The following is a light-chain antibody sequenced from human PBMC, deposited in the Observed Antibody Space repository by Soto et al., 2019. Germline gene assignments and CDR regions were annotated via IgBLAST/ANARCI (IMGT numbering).Light chain of an antibody. CDR2: SVS. CDR1: QSVSTN. J-gene: IGKJ1*01. V-gene: IGKV3-15*01. Sequence: EIVLTQSPATLSVSPGDRASLYCRASQSVSTNLAWYQHKPGQPPRLLFYSVSARASGVPARYSVSGSETDFTLTISSLQSEDLAVYYCQKYHSWPRTFGQGTKVE. CDR3: QKYHSWPRT.